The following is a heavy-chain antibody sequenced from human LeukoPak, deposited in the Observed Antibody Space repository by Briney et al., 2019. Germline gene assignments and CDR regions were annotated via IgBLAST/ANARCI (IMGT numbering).Heavy chain of an antibody. CDR1: GYSFTGYY. Sequence: ASVKVSCKASGYSFTGYYLHWVRQAPGQGLECMGWINLNSGDTYYAQKFQGRVTMTRDTSISTAYMELSRLRSDDTAVYYCARDPLGHEYDFDYWGQGTLVTVSS. CDR3: ARDPLGHEYDFDY. J-gene: IGHJ4*02. D-gene: IGHD3-3*01. CDR2: INLNSGDT. V-gene: IGHV1-2*02.